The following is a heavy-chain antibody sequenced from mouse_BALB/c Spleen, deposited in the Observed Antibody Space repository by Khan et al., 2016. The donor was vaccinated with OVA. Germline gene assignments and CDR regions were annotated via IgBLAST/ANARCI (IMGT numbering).Heavy chain of an antibody. V-gene: IGHV5-17*02. CDR2: VSFGSATS. CDR1: GFTFSSFG. Sequence: EVELVESGGGLVQPGGSRKLSCVASGFTFSSFGMHWVRQAPERGLEWVAYVSFGSATSYYADTVQGRFTISRDNPKNTLFLQMTSLRSEDTAIYYCARSLITTWYFDVWGAGTTVTVSS. CDR3: ARSLITTWYFDV. D-gene: IGHD2-4*01. J-gene: IGHJ1*01.